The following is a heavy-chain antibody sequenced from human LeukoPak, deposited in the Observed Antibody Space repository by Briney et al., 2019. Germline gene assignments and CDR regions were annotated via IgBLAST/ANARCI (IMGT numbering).Heavy chain of an antibody. CDR3: ARLGSGSNY. D-gene: IGHD3-10*01. CDR2: AYYRSKWYT. V-gene: IGHV6-1*01. CDR1: GDSVSSNSAA. J-gene: IGHJ4*02. Sequence: SQTLSLTCAISGDSVSSNSAAWNWIRQPPSRGLEWLGRAYYRSKWYTEYAVSVKSRITINPDTSKNQFSLQLSSVNPEDTAVYYCARLGSGSNYWGQGTLATVSS.